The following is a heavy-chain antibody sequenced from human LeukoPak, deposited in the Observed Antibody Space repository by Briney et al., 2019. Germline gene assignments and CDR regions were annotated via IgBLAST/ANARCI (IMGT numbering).Heavy chain of an antibody. CDR3: AREDGYSSWYAFDI. D-gene: IGHD6-13*01. V-gene: IGHV3-30*02. CDR2: IRYDGSNK. Sequence: GGSLRLSCAASGFTFSSYGMHWVRQAPGKGLEWVAFIRYDGSNKYYADSVKGRFTISRDNSRNTLYLQMNSLRAEDTAVYYCAREDGYSSWYAFDIWGQGTMVTVSS. J-gene: IGHJ3*02. CDR1: GFTFSSYG.